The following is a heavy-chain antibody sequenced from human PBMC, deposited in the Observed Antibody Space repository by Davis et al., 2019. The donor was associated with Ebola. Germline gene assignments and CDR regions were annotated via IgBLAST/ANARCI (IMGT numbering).Heavy chain of an antibody. CDR2: IYYSGST. V-gene: IGHV4-59*12. CDR3: ARAHYDILTGYYNFDY. D-gene: IGHD3-9*01. Sequence: MPSETLSLTCTVSGGSISSYYWSWIRQPPGKGLEWIGYIYYSGSTNYNPSLKSRVTISVDTSKNQFSLKLSSVTAADTAVYYCARAHYDILTGYYNFDYWGQGTLVTVSS. J-gene: IGHJ4*02. CDR1: GGSISSYY.